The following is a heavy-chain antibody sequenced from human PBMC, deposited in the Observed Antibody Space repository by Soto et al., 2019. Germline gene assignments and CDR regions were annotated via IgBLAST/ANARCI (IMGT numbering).Heavy chain of an antibody. D-gene: IGHD4-4*01. Sequence: ASVKVSCKASGGTFSSYAISWVRQAPGQGLEWMGGIIPIFGTANYAQKFQGRVTITADKSTSTAYMELSSLRSEDTAVYYCARVEVDYSNYVVDYYYYGMDVWGQGTTVTVSS. J-gene: IGHJ6*02. CDR2: IIPIFGTA. CDR1: GGTFSSYA. CDR3: ARVEVDYSNYVVDYYYYGMDV. V-gene: IGHV1-69*06.